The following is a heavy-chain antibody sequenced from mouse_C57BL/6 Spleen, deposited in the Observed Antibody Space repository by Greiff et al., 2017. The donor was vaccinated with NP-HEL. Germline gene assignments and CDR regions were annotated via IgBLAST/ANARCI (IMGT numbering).Heavy chain of an antibody. J-gene: IGHJ1*03. CDR3: AKSYYYGSTWYFDV. Sequence: EVNVVESGGGLVKPGGSLKLSCAASGFTFSDYGMHWVRQAPEKGLEWVAYISSGSSTIYYADTVKGRFTISRDNAKNTLFLQMTSLRSEDTAMYYCAKSYYYGSTWYFDVWGTGTTVTVSS. CDR1: GFTFSDYG. CDR2: ISSGSSTI. D-gene: IGHD1-1*01. V-gene: IGHV5-17*01.